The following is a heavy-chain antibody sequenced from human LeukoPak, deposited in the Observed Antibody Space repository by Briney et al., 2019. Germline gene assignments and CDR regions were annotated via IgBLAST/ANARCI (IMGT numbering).Heavy chain of an antibody. D-gene: IGHD4-17*01. CDR3: ARGLYGDYYFDY. V-gene: IGHV4-39*07. J-gene: IGHJ4*02. CDR2: IYYSGST. CDR1: GGSINNSNYY. Sequence: PSETLSLTCTVSGGSINNSNYYWGWIRQPPGKGLEWIGSIYYSGSTYYNPSLKSRVTISVDTSKNQFSLKLSSVTAADTAVYYCARGLYGDYYFDYWGQGTLVTVSS.